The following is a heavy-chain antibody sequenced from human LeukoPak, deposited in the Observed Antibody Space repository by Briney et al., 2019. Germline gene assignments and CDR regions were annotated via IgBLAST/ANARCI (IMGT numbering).Heavy chain of an antibody. D-gene: IGHD6-13*01. V-gene: IGHV1-46*01. J-gene: IGHJ4*02. Sequence: ASVKVSCKASGYTFTSYYMHWVRQAPGQGLEWMGIINPSGGSTSYAQRFQGRVTITADTSTSTAYMDLNSLTSEDTAVYYCARDRIGSTWRSVFDFWGQGTLVTVSS. CDR2: INPSGGST. CDR1: GYTFTSYY. CDR3: ARDRIGSTWRSVFDF.